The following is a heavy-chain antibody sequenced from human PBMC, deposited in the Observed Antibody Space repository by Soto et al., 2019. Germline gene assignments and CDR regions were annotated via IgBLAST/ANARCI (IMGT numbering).Heavy chain of an antibody. CDR3: ARGPLVVLNYFES. CDR2: IFPLTDIP. CDR1: GGTFRNYP. V-gene: IGHV1-69*02. J-gene: IGHJ4*02. Sequence: QVQLVQSGTEVQKPGSSVKVSCKASGGTFRNYPINWVRQAPGQGLEWMGSIFPLTDIPDYAQNFQARLTISADKSTSTAYMELSSLTSDDTAMYFCARGPLVVLNYFESWGPGTLVTVSS.